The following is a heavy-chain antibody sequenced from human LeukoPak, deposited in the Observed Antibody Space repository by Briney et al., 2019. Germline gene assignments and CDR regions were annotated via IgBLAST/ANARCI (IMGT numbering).Heavy chain of an antibody. CDR3: ANALGYSSSWYGFDY. CDR1: GFTFSSYW. D-gene: IGHD6-13*01. Sequence: GGSLRLSCAASGFTFSSYWMSWVRQAPGKGLEWVANIKQDGSEKYYVDSVKGRFTISRDNSKNTLYLQMNSLRAEDTAVYYCANALGYSSSWYGFDYWGQGTLVTVSS. CDR2: IKQDGSEK. J-gene: IGHJ4*02. V-gene: IGHV3-7*01.